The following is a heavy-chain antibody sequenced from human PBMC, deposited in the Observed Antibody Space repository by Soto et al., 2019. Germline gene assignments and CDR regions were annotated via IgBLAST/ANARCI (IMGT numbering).Heavy chain of an antibody. CDR1: GGTFSSYA. CDR2: IIPIFGTA. D-gene: IGHD5-18*01. Sequence: SVQVSCKASGGTFSSYAISWVRQAPGQGLEWMGGIIPIFGTANYAQKYQGRVTITADESTSTAYMELSSLRSEDTAVYYWARGEQLWLPTDSDNWFDPWGQGTLGTVS. V-gene: IGHV1-69*13. CDR3: ARGEQLWLPTDSDNWFDP. J-gene: IGHJ5*02.